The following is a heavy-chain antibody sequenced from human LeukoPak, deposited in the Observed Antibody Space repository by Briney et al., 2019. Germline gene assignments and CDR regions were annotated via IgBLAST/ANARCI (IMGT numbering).Heavy chain of an antibody. CDR1: GGSISSYY. D-gene: IGHD3-3*01. V-gene: IGHV4-59*01. CDR2: IYYSGST. Sequence: PSETLSLTCTVSGGSISSYYWSWIRQPPGKGLEWIGYIYYSGSTNYNPSLKSRVTISVDTSKNQFSLKLTSVTAADTAVYYCARGVPEYYDFWSGYFYYFDYWGQGTLVTVFS. CDR3: ARGVPEYYDFWSGYFYYFDY. J-gene: IGHJ4*02.